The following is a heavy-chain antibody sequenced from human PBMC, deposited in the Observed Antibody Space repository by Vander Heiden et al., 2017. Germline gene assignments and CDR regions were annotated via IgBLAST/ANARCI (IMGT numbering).Heavy chain of an antibody. J-gene: IGHJ4*02. Sequence: QVQLVESGGCVVQPGRSLRLSCTASGFTFSSYGMHWVRQAPGKGLEWVTFIWYDGNNKYYADSVKGRFTISRDNSKNTLYLQMNSLRAEDTAVYYCAREGCSGGSCYGFDYWGQGTLVTVSS. CDR3: AREGCSGGSCYGFDY. D-gene: IGHD2-15*01. CDR2: IWYDGNNK. V-gene: IGHV3-33*01. CDR1: GFTFSSYG.